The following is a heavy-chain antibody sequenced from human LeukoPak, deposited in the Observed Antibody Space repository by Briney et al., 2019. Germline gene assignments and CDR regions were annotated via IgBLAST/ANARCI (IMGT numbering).Heavy chain of an antibody. CDR2: INLHGNEK. D-gene: IGHD2-8*01. Sequence: GGSLRLSCAASGFTLSSYWLSWVRQAPGKGLEWVANINLHGNEKYYVDSVRGRFTISRDNAKSSLYLQMNSLRVEDTALYYCTCDLDRSDGLWGQGTMVTVSS. V-gene: IGHV3-7*01. CDR3: TCDLDRSDGL. J-gene: IGHJ3*01. CDR1: GFTLSSYW.